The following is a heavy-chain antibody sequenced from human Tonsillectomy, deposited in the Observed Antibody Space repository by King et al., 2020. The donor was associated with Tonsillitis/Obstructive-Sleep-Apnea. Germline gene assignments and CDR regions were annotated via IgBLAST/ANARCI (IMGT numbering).Heavy chain of an antibody. CDR1: GFTVSSYY. J-gene: IGHJ4*02. Sequence: EVQLVESGGGLIQPGGSLRLSCAASGFTVSSYYITWVRQAPGKGLEWVSVIYSGGNTYYADSVKGRFTISRDNSKNTLHLQMNSLRAEDTAVYYGARYSSGWCFDYWGQGTLVTVSS. V-gene: IGHV3-53*01. CDR3: ARYSSGWCFDY. CDR2: IYSGGNT. D-gene: IGHD6-19*01.